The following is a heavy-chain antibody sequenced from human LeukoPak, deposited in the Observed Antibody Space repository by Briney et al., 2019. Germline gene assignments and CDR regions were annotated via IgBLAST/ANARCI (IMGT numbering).Heavy chain of an antibody. D-gene: IGHD4/OR15-4a*01. J-gene: IGHJ3*02. CDR2: ISYDGSNK. V-gene: IGHV3-30-3*01. Sequence: PGRSLRLSCAASGFTFSSYAMHWVRQAPGKGLEWVAVISYDGSNKYYADSVKGRFTISRDNSKNTLYLQMNSLRAEDTAVYYCAGARSYDAFDIWGQGTMVTVSS. CDR1: GFTFSSYA. CDR3: AGARSYDAFDI.